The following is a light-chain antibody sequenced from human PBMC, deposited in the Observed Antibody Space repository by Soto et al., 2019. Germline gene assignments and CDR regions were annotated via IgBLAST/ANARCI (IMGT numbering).Light chain of an antibody. CDR2: NND. V-gene: IGLV1-44*01. CDR3: ASWDVSLNGLYV. Sequence: QLVLTQPPSASGTPGQRVTISCSGTSSNIGSGSVNWYQQLPGTAPKLLIYNNDQWPSGVPDRFSGSKSGTSASLDISGLQSEDEADYYCASWDVSLNGLYVFGTGTKLTVL. CDR1: SSNIGSGS. J-gene: IGLJ1*01.